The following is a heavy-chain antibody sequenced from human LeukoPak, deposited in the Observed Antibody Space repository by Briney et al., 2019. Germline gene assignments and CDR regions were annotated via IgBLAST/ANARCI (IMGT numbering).Heavy chain of an antibody. CDR3: ARGTRGLPIYYYYYMDV. CDR1: VYTFTSYD. Sequence: ASVKVSCKASVYTFTSYDINWVRQATGQGLEWMGWMNPNSGNTGYAQKFQGRVTITRNTSISTAYMELSSLRSEDTAVYYCARGTRGLPIYYYYYMDVWGKGTTVTVSS. V-gene: IGHV1-8*03. CDR2: MNPNSGNT. D-gene: IGHD3-10*01. J-gene: IGHJ6*03.